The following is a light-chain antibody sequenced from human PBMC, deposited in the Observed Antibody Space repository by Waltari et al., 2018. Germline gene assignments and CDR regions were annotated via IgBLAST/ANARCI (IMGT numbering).Light chain of an antibody. V-gene: IGKV1-39*01. CDR1: QSARRY. CDR3: QQSYTTPST. CDR2: GAS. Sequence: DIQMTQSPSSLSASVGDRVTISCRASQSARRYLNWYQQMAGKAPKPLIDGASSLKTGAPSMFSASAAGTDFTLTISSLAPEDFATYFCQQSYTTPSTFGQGTRLEI. J-gene: IGKJ5*01.